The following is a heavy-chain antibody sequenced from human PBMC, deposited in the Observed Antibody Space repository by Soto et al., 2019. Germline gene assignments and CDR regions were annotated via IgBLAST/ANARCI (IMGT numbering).Heavy chain of an antibody. CDR1: GFTFSTYW. V-gene: IGHV3-7*01. J-gene: IGHJ6*02. Sequence: EVQLVESGGSLVQPGGSLRLSCAASGFTFSTYWMSWVRKAPGKGLEWVANIKQDGSDRYYVDSVKGRFTISRDNVKNSLYLQMNSLRAEDTAMYYCARLFPGSGWPYHYYGMDVWGQGTTVTVSS. D-gene: IGHD6-19*01. CDR3: ARLFPGSGWPYHYYGMDV. CDR2: IKQDGSDR.